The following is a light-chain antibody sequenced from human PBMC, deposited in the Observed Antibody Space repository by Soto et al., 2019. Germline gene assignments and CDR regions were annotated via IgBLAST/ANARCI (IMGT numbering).Light chain of an antibody. CDR1: QSVSSTY. V-gene: IGKV3-20*01. J-gene: IGKJ1*01. CDR3: QHYGTSPST. CDR2: GAS. Sequence: EIVLTQSPGTLSLSPGERATLSCRASQSVSSTYLAWYQQKRGQAPRLLIHGASNRATGIPARFSGSGSGTDFTLTISRLEPEDFAVYYCQHYGTSPSTFGRGTKVDI.